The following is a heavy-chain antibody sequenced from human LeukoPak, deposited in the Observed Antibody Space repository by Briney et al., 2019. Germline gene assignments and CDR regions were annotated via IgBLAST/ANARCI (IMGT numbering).Heavy chain of an antibody. J-gene: IGHJ4*02. V-gene: IGHV3-33*01. CDR2: IWYDGSNK. CDR1: GFTFSSYG. Sequence: GGSLRLSCAASGFTFSSYGMHWVRQAPGKGLEWVVVIWYDGSNKYYADSVKGRFTISRDNSKNTLYLQMNSLRAEDTAVYYCARDLEGYFDYWGQGTLVTVSS. CDR3: ARDLEGYFDY.